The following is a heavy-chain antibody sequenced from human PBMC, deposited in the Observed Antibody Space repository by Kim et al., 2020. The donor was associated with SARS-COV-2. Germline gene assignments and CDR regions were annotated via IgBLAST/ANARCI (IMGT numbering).Heavy chain of an antibody. J-gene: IGHJ4*02. Sequence: YYNPSLKSRVTISVDTSKNQFSLKLSSVTAADTAVYYCARDLRGSGPPDYWGQGTLVTVSS. V-gene: IGHV4-39*07. D-gene: IGHD3-10*01. CDR3: ARDLRGSGPPDY.